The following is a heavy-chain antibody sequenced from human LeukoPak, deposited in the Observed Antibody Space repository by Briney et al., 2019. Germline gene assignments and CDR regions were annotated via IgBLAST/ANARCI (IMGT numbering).Heavy chain of an antibody. CDR3: AKPPWELKSPEYFQH. CDR2: ISAYNGNT. V-gene: IGHV1-18*01. J-gene: IGHJ1*01. CDR1: GYTFTSYG. D-gene: IGHD1-26*01. Sequence: ASVKVSCKASGYTFTSYGISWVRQAPGQGLEWMGWISAYNGNTNYAQKLQGRVTMTTDTSTSTAYMELRSLRAEDTAVYYCAKPPWELKSPEYFQHWGQGTLVTVSS.